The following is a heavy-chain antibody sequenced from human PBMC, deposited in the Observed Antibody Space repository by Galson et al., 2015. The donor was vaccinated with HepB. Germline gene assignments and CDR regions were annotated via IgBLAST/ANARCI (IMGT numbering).Heavy chain of an antibody. CDR3: ARDPGYYDSSGYSDAFDM. CDR1: GFTFINYW. J-gene: IGHJ3*02. D-gene: IGHD3-22*01. Sequence: SLRLSCAASGFTFINYWMHWVRQAPGEGLVWVSRINSDGNTIYADSVKGRFTISRDNAKNTLFLQMNSLRAEDTAVYYCARDPGYYDSSGYSDAFDMWGQGTMVTVSS. V-gene: IGHV3-74*01. CDR2: INSDGNT.